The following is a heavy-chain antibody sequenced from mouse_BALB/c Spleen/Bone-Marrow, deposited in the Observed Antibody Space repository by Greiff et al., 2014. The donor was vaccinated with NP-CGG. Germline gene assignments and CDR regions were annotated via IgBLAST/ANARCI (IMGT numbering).Heavy chain of an antibody. V-gene: IGHV1S81*02. J-gene: IGHJ4*01. CDR2: INPSNGRT. CDR1: GYTFTSYW. Sequence: VQLQESGAELVKPGASVKLSCKASGYTFTSYWMHWVKQRPGQGLEWIGEINPSNGRTNYIEKFKSKATLTLDKSSSTAYMQLSNLTSEDSAVYYCSREESLGDAMDYWGQGTSVTVSS. CDR3: SREESLGDAMDY. D-gene: IGHD4-1*01.